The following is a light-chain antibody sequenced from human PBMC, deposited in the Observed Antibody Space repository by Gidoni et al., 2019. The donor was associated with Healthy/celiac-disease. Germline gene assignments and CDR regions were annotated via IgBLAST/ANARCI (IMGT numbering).Light chain of an antibody. CDR2: GAS. V-gene: IGKV3-15*01. CDR1: QSVSTN. CDR3: QQYNNWPPWT. J-gene: IGKJ1*01. Sequence: EIVITQPPSPLSVSPGERATISCRASQSVSTNLAWYQQKPGQAPRLLIYGASTRATGIPARFSGSGSGTEFTLTISSLQSEDFAVYYCQQYNNWPPWTFGQXTKVESK.